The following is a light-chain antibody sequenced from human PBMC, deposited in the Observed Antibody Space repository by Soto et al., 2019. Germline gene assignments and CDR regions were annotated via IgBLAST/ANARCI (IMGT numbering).Light chain of an antibody. V-gene: IGKV1-5*03. CDR3: QQHADYPIT. CDR2: KAS. J-gene: IGKJ4*01. Sequence: DIQMTQSPSTLSGSVGDTVTITCRASHNIDSWLAWFQQKPGKAPNLLIYKASTLEAGVPSRFSGSASGTEFTLTISSLQPDDFATYYCQQHADYPITFGGGTKVDIK. CDR1: HNIDSW.